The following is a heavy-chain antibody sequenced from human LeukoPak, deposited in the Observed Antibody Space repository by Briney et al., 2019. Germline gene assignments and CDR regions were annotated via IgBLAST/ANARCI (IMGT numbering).Heavy chain of an antibody. CDR3: VRGPGYCSSTSCYNYYYYYYMDV. Sequence: ASVKVSCKASGGTFSSYAISWVRQAPGQGLEWMGGIIPIFGTANYAQKFQGRVTITADESTSTAYMELSSLRSEDTAVYYCVRGPGYCSSTSCYNYYYYYYMDVWGKGTTVTVSS. V-gene: IGHV1-69*13. D-gene: IGHD2-2*02. J-gene: IGHJ6*03. CDR2: IIPIFGTA. CDR1: GGTFSSYA.